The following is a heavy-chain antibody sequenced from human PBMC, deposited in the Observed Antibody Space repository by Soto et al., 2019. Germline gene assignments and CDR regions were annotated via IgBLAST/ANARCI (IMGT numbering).Heavy chain of an antibody. CDR1: GVSITTTSYY. CDR3: ARHGSY. Sequence: ETLSLTCTVSGVSITTTSYYWGWIRQPPGKGLEWIGSVYFSGTTYYNPSLKSRVTISVDTSKNHLSLRLSSVTAADTAIYYCARHGSYWGQGTLVTV. CDR2: VYFSGTT. V-gene: IGHV4-39*01. J-gene: IGHJ4*02.